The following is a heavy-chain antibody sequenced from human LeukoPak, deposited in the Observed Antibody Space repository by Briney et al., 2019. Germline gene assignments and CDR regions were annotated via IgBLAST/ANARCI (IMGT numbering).Heavy chain of an antibody. V-gene: IGHV4-34*01. CDR3: ATYAGRDSSSFAQNY. J-gene: IGHJ4*02. CDR1: GGSFSGYY. D-gene: IGHD6-6*01. Sequence: KPSETLSLTCAVYGGSFSGYYWSRTRQPPGKGLEWIGEINHSGSTDYNPSLKSRVTISVDTSKNQFSLKLSSVTAADTAVYYCATYAGRDSSSFAQNYWGQGTLVTVSS. CDR2: INHSGST.